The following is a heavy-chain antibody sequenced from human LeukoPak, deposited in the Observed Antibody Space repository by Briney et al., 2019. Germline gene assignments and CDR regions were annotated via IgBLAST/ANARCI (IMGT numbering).Heavy chain of an antibody. CDR1: GGSISSGDYY. J-gene: IGHJ3*02. D-gene: IGHD3-22*01. CDR3: AREGYDIYAFDI. CDR2: IYYSGST. Sequence: SETLSLTCTVSGGSISSGDYYWSWIRQPPGKGLEWIGYIYYSGSTYYNPSLKSRVTISVDTSKNQFSLKLSSVTAADTAVYYCAREGYDIYAFDIWGQGTMVTVSS. V-gene: IGHV4-30-4*08.